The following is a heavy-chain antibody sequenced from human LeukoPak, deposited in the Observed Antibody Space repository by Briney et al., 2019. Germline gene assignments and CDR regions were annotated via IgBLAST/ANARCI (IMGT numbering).Heavy chain of an antibody. CDR2: IYRGGST. Sequence: GGSLRLSCAASGFTVSSNYMGWVRQAPGKGLEWVSVIYRGGSTYYADSATGRLTISRDNSKNPLYLQMNSRRAEGTAVYYCTRDLDGAFDIWGEGTMVTVSS. CDR1: GFTVSSNY. CDR3: TRDLDGAFDI. V-gene: IGHV3-66*02. J-gene: IGHJ3*02.